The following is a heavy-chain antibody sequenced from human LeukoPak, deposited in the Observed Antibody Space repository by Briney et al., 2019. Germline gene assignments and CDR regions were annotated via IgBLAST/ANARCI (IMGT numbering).Heavy chain of an antibody. CDR1: GGTFNSYA. V-gene: IGHV1-69*13. J-gene: IGHJ3*02. CDR3: ARDAPGYNWNDVDDAFDI. CDR2: IIPIFGTA. D-gene: IGHD1-1*01. Sequence: ASVKVSCKASGGTFNSYAISWVRQAPGQGLEWMGGIIPIFGTANYAQKFQGRVTITADESTSTAYMELSSLRSEDTAVYYCARDAPGYNWNDVDDAFDIWGQGTLVTVSS.